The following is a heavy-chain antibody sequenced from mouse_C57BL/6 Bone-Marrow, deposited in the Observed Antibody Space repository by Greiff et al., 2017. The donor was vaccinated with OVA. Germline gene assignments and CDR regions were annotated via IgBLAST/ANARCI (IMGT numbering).Heavy chain of an antibody. CDR1: GYTFTSYW. V-gene: IGHV1-64*01. Sequence: VQLQQPGAELVKPGASVKLSCKASGYTFTSYWMHWLKQRPGQGLEWIGMIHPNSGSTNYNEKFKSKATLTVDKSSSTAYMQLSSLTSEDSAVYYCARRGYDGYYSWFAYWGQGTLVTVSA. D-gene: IGHD2-3*01. CDR2: IHPNSGST. J-gene: IGHJ3*01. CDR3: ARRGYDGYYSWFAY.